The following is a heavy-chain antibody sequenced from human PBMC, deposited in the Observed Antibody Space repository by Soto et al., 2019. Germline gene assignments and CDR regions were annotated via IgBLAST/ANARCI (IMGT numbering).Heavy chain of an antibody. CDR3: ARQVCSGGSCYQAFAS. V-gene: IGHV5-51*01. CDR2: IYPGDSDT. J-gene: IGHJ4*01. Sequence: EVQLVQSGAEVKKPGESLKISCTGSGYSFTTYWLGWVRQMPGKGLEWMGIIYPGDSDTRYSPSFQGHVTISVDKSTSIAYLQWNSLKASDTAMYSCARQVCSGGSCYQAFASWGHGSLVTVSS. CDR1: GYSFTTYW. D-gene: IGHD2-15*01.